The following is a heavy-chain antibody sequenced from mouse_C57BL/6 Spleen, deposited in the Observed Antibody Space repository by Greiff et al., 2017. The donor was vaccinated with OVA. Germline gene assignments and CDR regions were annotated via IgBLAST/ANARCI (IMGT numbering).Heavy chain of an antibody. CDR1: GFTFSSYG. Sequence: EVMLVESGGDLVKPGGSLKLSCAASGFTFSSYGMSWVRQTPDKRLEWVATISSGGSYTYYPDSVKGRFTISRDNAKNTLYLQMSSLKSEDTAMYYCARGDYYGSSHYFDYWGQGTTLTVSS. V-gene: IGHV5-6*01. CDR3: ARGDYYGSSHYFDY. J-gene: IGHJ2*01. CDR2: ISSGGSYT. D-gene: IGHD1-1*01.